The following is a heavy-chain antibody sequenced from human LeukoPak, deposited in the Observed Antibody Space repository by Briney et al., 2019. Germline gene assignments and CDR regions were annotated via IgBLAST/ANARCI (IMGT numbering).Heavy chain of an antibody. J-gene: IGHJ4*02. CDR1: GYTFTGYY. D-gene: IGHD5-18*01. Sequence: GASVKVSCKASGYTFTGYYMHWVRQAPGQGLEWMGWINPNSGGTNYAQKFQGRVTMTMDTSISTAYMELSRLRSDDTAVYYCARALPRGYSYGFDYWGQGTLVTVSS. V-gene: IGHV1-2*02. CDR2: INPNSGGT. CDR3: ARALPRGYSYGFDY.